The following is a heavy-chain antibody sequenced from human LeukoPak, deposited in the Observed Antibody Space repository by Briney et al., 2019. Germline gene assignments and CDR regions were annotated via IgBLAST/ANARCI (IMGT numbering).Heavy chain of an antibody. CDR3: AKVYSAGWYPGYFDY. CDR1: GFTFSSYG. Sequence: GGSLRLSCAASGFTFSSYGMSWVRQAPGKGLEWVSAISGSGGSTFYADSVEGRFTISRDNSKNTLYLQMNSLRAEDTAVYYCAKVYSAGWYPGYFDYWGQGTLVTVSS. V-gene: IGHV3-23*01. CDR2: ISGSGGST. J-gene: IGHJ4*02. D-gene: IGHD6-19*01.